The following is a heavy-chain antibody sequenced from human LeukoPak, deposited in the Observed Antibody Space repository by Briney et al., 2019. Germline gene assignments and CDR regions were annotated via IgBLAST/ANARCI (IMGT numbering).Heavy chain of an antibody. Sequence: GGSLRLSCAASGFTFSSYGMHWVRQAPGKGLEWVAVISYDGSNKYYADSVKGRFTISRDNSKNTLYLQMNSLRAEDTAVYYCAKDLGTYYYGSGFDYCGQGTLVTVSS. J-gene: IGHJ4*02. V-gene: IGHV3-30*18. D-gene: IGHD3-10*01. CDR3: AKDLGTYYYGSGFDY. CDR2: ISYDGSNK. CDR1: GFTFSSYG.